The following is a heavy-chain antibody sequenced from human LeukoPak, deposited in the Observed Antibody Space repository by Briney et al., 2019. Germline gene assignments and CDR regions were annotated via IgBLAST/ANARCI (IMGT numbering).Heavy chain of an antibody. CDR2: VDPEDGET. D-gene: IGHD2/OR15-2a*01. CDR1: GYTFTDYY. V-gene: IGHV1-69-2*01. Sequence: VASVKVSCKASGYTFTDYYMHWVQQAPGKGLEWMGRVDPEDGETRYAEKFQGRVIITADTSTDTAYTELSSLRSEDTAVYYCATHGTRGYYLATLGFWGQGTLVTVSS. CDR3: ATHGTRGYYLATLGF. J-gene: IGHJ4*02.